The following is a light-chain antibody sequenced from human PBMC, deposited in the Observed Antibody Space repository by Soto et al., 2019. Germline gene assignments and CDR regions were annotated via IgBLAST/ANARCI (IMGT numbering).Light chain of an antibody. CDR2: GNS. V-gene: IGLV1-40*01. J-gene: IGLJ1*01. CDR1: RPNIGAGYD. CDR3: QSYDSSLSGFYV. Sequence: QPVLTQPPSVSGAPGQRVTISCTGSRPNIGAGYDVHWYQQLPGTAPKLLIYGNSNRPSGVPDRFSGSKSGTSASLAITGLQAEDEADYYCQSYDSSLSGFYVFGTGTKLTVL.